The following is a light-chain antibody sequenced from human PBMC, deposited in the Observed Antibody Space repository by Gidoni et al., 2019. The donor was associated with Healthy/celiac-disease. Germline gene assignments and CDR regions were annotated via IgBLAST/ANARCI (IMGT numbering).Light chain of an antibody. CDR1: QSLNSN. J-gene: IGKJ2*03. Sequence: EILITQSPATLSVSPGERATLSCRASQSLNSNLAWYQQKPGQPPRLLIYGASTRATGIPARFSGSGSGTEFTLTISSLQSEDFAVYYCQQYNYWPRGFGQGTKVEIK. CDR2: GAS. CDR3: QQYNYWPRG. V-gene: IGKV3-15*01.